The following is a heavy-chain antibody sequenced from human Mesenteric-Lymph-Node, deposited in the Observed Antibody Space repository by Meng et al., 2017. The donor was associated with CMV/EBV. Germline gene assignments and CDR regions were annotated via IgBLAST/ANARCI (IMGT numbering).Heavy chain of an antibody. Sequence: ASVTVSCKASGYTFSDYYIHWVRQAPGQGLEWMGWINPYSGGTNYVQKFQGRVTMTRDTSISTVYLELSRVRSDDTAVYYCAGDPLHYAPNFVEYYYYAMDVWGQGTTVTVSS. D-gene: IGHD2/OR15-2a*01. CDR2: INPYSGGT. CDR3: AGDPLHYAPNFVEYYYYAMDV. J-gene: IGHJ6*02. CDR1: GYTFSDYY. V-gene: IGHV1-2*02.